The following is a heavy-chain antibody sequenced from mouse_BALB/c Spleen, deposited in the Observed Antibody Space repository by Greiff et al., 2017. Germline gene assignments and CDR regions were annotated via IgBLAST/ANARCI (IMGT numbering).Heavy chain of an antibody. CDR2: ISSGGGST. J-gene: IGHJ2*01. Sequence: DVKLVESGGGLVQPGGSRKLSCAASGFTFSSFGMHWVRQAPEKGLEWVAYISSGGGSTYYPDTVKGRFTISRDNAKNTLYLQMSSLKSEDTAMYYCARHHRYDGGVDYWGQGTTLTVSS. V-gene: IGHV5-17*03. D-gene: IGHD2-14*01. CDR1: GFTFSSFG. CDR3: ARHHRYDGGVDY.